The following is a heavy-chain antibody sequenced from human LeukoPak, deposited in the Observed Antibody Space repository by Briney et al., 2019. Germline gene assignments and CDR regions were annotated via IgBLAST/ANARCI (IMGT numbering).Heavy chain of an antibody. CDR3: AKERGPRQGLDY. CDR1: GFTFSSYA. J-gene: IGHJ4*02. CDR2: IDTSGGTT. D-gene: IGHD3-10*01. Sequence: GGSLRLSCAASGFTFSSYAMSWVRQAPGKGLEWVSAIDTSGGTTWYADSVKGRFTISRDNAKNTLYMQMISLRAEDTAIYYCAKERGPRQGLDYWGQGTLVTVSS. V-gene: IGHV3-23*01.